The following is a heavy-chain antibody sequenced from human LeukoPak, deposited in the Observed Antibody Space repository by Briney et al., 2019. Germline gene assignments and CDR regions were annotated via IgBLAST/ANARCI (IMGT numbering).Heavy chain of an antibody. D-gene: IGHD5-12*01. Sequence: GGSLRLSCAASGFAFTSYWMHWVRQAPGKGLVWVSRIKSDESTRDYADFVKGRFTISRDNARNTVYLQINSLIAEDTAVYYCARGLRDRYGMDVWGQGTTVTVSS. CDR3: ARGLRDRYGMDV. J-gene: IGHJ6*02. CDR2: IKSDESTR. CDR1: GFAFTSYW. V-gene: IGHV3-74*01.